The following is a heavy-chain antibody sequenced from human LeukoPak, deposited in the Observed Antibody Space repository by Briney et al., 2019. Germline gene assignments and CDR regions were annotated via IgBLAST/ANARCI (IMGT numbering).Heavy chain of an antibody. J-gene: IGHJ5*02. CDR1: GYSMSSGYY. CDR3: ARHRSIRSGSYITFDP. V-gene: IGHV4-38-2*02. CDR2: IFHSGNS. D-gene: IGHD3-10*01. Sequence: PSETLSLTCTVSGYSMSSGYYWGWIRQPPGKGLQWIGSIFHSGNSYYNPSLKSRVTISVDTSKNQFSLKVNSVTAADTAVYYCARHRSIRSGSYITFDPWGQGTLVTVSS.